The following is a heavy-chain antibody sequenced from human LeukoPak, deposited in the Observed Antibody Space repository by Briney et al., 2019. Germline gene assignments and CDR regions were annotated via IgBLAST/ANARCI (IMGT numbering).Heavy chain of an antibody. D-gene: IGHD6-13*01. CDR2: IKQDGSEK. J-gene: IGHJ4*02. V-gene: IGHV3-7*01. CDR1: GFDLSTYA. Sequence: GGSLRLSCAASGFDLSTYAMSWVRQAPGKGLEWVANIKQDGSEKYYVDSVKGRFTISRDNAKNSLYLQMNSLRAEDTAVYYCARGYSSSWALFDYWGQGTLVTVPS. CDR3: ARGYSSSWALFDY.